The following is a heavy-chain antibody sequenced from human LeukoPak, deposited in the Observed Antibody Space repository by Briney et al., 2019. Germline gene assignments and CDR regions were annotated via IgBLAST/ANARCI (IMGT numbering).Heavy chain of an antibody. CDR1: GFSFRNAW. V-gene: IGHV3-15*01. D-gene: IGHD4/OR15-4a*01. J-gene: IGHJ4*02. CDR3: TTDGAILSRPVFDY. CDR2: IKSTTDGGTT. Sequence: PGGSLRLSCVTSGFSFRNAWMGWVRQAPGKGLEWVGRIKSTTDGGTTEYAAPMKGRIIISRDDSKNTVYLQMNSLKSEDTAVYYCTTDGAILSRPVFDYWGQGSLVSVSS.